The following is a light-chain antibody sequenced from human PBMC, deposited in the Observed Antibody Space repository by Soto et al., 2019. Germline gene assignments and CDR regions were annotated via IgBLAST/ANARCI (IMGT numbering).Light chain of an antibody. V-gene: IGLV2-14*01. CDR2: DVS. CDR1: SSDLSYYS. CDR3: SSSTPTRGLV. J-gene: IGLJ1*01. Sequence: QSALTQPASVSGSLGQSISISCTEDSSDLSYYSVSWYQHHPHKAPKLIIYDVSYRPSAVSTRFSGSQSAGSASLTISGLHAEDEAYYYCSSSTPTRGLVFGSGTKLTVL.